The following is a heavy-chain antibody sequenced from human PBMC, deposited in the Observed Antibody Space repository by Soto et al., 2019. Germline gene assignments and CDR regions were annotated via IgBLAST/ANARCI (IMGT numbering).Heavy chain of an antibody. D-gene: IGHD4-17*01. CDR1: GFTFTSSA. Sequence: SVKVSCKASGFTFTSSAVQWVRQARGQRLEWIGWIVVGSGNTNYAQKFQERVTITRDMSTSTAYMELSSLRSEDTAVYYCAADTDYGDFSYFDYWGQGTLVTVSS. J-gene: IGHJ4*02. V-gene: IGHV1-58*01. CDR3: AADTDYGDFSYFDY. CDR2: IVVGSGNT.